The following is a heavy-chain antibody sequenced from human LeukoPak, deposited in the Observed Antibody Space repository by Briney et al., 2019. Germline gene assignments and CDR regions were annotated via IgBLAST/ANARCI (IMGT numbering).Heavy chain of an antibody. Sequence: SETLSLTCTVSGGSISSYYWSWIRQPPGKGLEWIGYIYYSGSTNYNPSLKRRVTISLDKSKNQFSLKLSSVTAADPAVYDCARAYSNYGYYYYMDVWGKGTTVTVSS. CDR3: ARAYSNYGYYYYMDV. J-gene: IGHJ6*03. D-gene: IGHD4-11*01. V-gene: IGHV4-59*01. CDR2: IYYSGST. CDR1: GGSISSYY.